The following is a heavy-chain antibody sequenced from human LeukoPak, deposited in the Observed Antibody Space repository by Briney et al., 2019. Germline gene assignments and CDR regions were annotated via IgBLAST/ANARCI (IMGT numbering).Heavy chain of an antibody. D-gene: IGHD1-26*01. CDR1: GGSISSSSYY. Sequence: SETLSLTCTVSGGSISSSSYYWAWIRQPPGKGLEWIGSIYYTGSTYYNPSLKSRVTISVDTSKNQFSLRLSSVTAADTAVYYCARAYGSYYGYWGQGTLVTVSS. J-gene: IGHJ4*02. CDR2: IYYTGST. V-gene: IGHV4-39*07. CDR3: ARAYGSYYGY.